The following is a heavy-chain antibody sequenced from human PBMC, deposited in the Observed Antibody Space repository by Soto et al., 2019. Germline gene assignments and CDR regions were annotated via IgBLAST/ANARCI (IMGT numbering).Heavy chain of an antibody. Sequence: QVQLQQWGAGLLKPSETLSLTCAVYGESFNGYYWSWIRQPPGRGLEWIGEINNGGSTNYNPSLKSRVTMSVDTSKNQCSLKLSSVTAADTAVYFCARGVVRRVIIQYTSFFDYWGQGTLVSASS. CDR2: INNGGST. V-gene: IGHV4-34*01. CDR1: GESFNGYY. D-gene: IGHD3-10*01. CDR3: ARGVVRRVIIQYTSFFDY. J-gene: IGHJ4*02.